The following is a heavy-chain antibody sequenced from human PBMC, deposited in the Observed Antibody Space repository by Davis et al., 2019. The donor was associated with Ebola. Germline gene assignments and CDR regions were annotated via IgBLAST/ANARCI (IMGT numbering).Heavy chain of an antibody. J-gene: IGHJ6*02. V-gene: IGHV4-31*03. CDR2: IYYTGST. D-gene: IGHD4-17*01. Sequence: MPSETLSLTCTVSGGSISRTGYYWGWVRQPPGKGLEWIGYIYYTGSTYYNPSLKSRVTMSVDTSKNQFSLNLNSVTAADTAVYFCARGNYGDYIVLYYYNMDVWGQGTTVTVSS. CDR1: GGSISRTGYY. CDR3: ARGNYGDYIVLYYYNMDV.